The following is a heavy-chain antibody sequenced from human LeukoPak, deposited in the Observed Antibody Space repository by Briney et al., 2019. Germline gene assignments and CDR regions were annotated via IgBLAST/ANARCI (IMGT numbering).Heavy chain of an antibody. V-gene: IGHV1-69*04. CDR2: IIPLLGIE. J-gene: IGHJ6*02. Sequence: SVKVSCKASGGTFSSHAISWVRQAPGQGLEWMGRIIPLLGIENYAQKFQGRVTISADTSTSTAYMELTSLRSEDAALYFCAREVETATVLYHYGMDVWGQGTTVTVS. CDR3: AREVETATVLYHYGMDV. CDR1: GGTFSSHA. D-gene: IGHD5-24*01.